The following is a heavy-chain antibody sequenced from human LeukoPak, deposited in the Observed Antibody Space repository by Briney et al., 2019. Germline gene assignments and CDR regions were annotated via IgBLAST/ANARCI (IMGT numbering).Heavy chain of an antibody. CDR2: INPDGIST. D-gene: IGHD3-10*01. CDR3: VREFRGGYFDY. V-gene: IGHV1-46*01. J-gene: IGHJ4*02. CDR1: GNTRTNYY. Sequence: ASVKVSCKASGNTRTNYYVHWVRQSPGQGLEWLGFINPDGISTHYAPRSQGRVTITRATPPGTVYMELSSLISDDTALYYCVREFRGGYFDYWGQGTLVTVSS.